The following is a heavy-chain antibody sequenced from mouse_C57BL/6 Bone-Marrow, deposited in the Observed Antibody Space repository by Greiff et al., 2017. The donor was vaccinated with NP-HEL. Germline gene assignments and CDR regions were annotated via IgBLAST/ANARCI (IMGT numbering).Heavy chain of an antibody. CDR3: VRLFLTNAMDY. CDR2: IRSKSNNYAT. J-gene: IGHJ4*01. CDR1: GFSFNTYA. D-gene: IGHD1-3*01. Sequence: EVKLVESGGGLVQPKGSLKLSCAASGFSFNTYAMNWVRQAPGKGLEWVARIRSKSNNYATYYADSVKDRFTISRDDSESMLYLQMNNLKTEDTAMYYCVRLFLTNAMDYWGQGTSVTVSS. V-gene: IGHV10-1*01.